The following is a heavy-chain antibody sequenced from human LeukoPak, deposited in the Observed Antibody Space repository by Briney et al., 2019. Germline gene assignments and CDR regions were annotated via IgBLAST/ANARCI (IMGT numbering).Heavy chain of an antibody. J-gene: IGHJ4*02. CDR2: INPNSGDT. CDR1: GYTITGYY. V-gene: IGHV1-2*02. CDR3: ARSAYSAYDRFDY. D-gene: IGHD5-12*01. Sequence: GASVKVSCKASGYTITGYYVHWVRQAPGQGLEWMGWINPNSGDTNYAQKFQGRVTVTRDTSISTVYMEMSRLRSDDTAVYYRARSAYSAYDRFDYWGQGSLVTVSS.